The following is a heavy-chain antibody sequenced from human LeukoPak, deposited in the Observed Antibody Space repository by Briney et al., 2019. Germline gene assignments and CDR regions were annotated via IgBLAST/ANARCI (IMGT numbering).Heavy chain of an antibody. Sequence: PGGSLRLSCAVSGFTFRNYGMSWVRQAPGGGLEWVSGISGDGVFAYYADSVKGRFAISRDNSRSTVYLHMSSLRAEDMAVYYCAKDFGRNLGGPGSWGRGTLVTVSS. CDR3: AKDFGRNLGGPGS. D-gene: IGHD3-10*01. V-gene: IGHV3-23*01. J-gene: IGHJ5*02. CDR2: ISGDGVFA. CDR1: GFTFRNYG.